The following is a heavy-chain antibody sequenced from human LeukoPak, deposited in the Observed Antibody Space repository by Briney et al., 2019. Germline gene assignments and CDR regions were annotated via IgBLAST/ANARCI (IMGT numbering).Heavy chain of an antibody. CDR3: ARPGPNWFDP. Sequence: SETLSLTCAVYGGSFSGYYWSWIRQPPGKGLEWIGEINHSGSTNYNPSLKSRVTIPVDTSKNQFSLKLSSVTAADTAVYYCARPGPNWFDPWGQGTLVTVSS. V-gene: IGHV4-34*01. CDR2: INHSGST. D-gene: IGHD7-27*01. J-gene: IGHJ5*02. CDR1: GGSFSGYY.